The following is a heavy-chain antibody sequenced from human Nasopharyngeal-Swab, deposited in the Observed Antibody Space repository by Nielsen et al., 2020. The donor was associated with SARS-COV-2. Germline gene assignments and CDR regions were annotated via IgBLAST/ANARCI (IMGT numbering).Heavy chain of an antibody. CDR2: ISSSSSYI. CDR3: ASNLEWLLSHYYYGMDV. CDR1: GFTFSDYY. J-gene: IGHJ6*02. V-gene: IGHV3-11*06. Sequence: GESLKISCAASGFTFSDYYMSWIRQAPGKGLEWVSYISSSSSYIYYADSVKGRFTISRDNAKNSLYLQMNSLRAEDTAVYYCASNLEWLLSHYYYGMDVWGQGTTVTVSS. D-gene: IGHD3-3*01.